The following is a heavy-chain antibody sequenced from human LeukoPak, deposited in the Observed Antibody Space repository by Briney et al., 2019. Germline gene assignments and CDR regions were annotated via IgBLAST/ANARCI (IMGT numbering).Heavy chain of an antibody. CDR3: ARPARDTAMDDALDI. Sequence: GGSLRLSCAASGFTFDDYGMSWVRQAPGRGLERVSGSNWNGGSTGYADSVKGRFTISRDNAKNSLYLQMNSLRAEDTALYYCARPARDTAMDDALDIWGQGTMVTVSS. J-gene: IGHJ3*02. V-gene: IGHV3-20*04. CDR2: SNWNGGST. CDR1: GFTFDDYG. D-gene: IGHD5-18*01.